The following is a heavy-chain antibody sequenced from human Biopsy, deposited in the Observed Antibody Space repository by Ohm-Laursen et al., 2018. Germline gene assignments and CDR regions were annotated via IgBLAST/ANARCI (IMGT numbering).Heavy chain of an antibody. Sequence: SVKVSCKASGDTFTTSAINWVRQAPGQGLEWLGGNIPILGTGNYAQKFQDRVTVAADTSTSTATMELRSLRSDDTAVYYCATKLTGYFHHWGQGTLVIVSS. D-gene: IGHD3-9*01. V-gene: IGHV1-69*06. CDR2: NIPILGTG. CDR1: GDTFTTSA. CDR3: ATKLTGYFHH. J-gene: IGHJ1*01.